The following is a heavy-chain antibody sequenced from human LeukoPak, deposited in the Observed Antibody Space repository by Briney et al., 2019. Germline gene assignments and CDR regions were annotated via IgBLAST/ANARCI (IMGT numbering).Heavy chain of an antibody. CDR3: ASLHSGWYQKYFQH. Sequence: SETLSLTCTVSGGSISSYYWSWIRQPPGKGLEWIGYIYYSGSTNYNPSLKSRVTISVDTSKSQFSLKLSSVTAADTAVYYCASLHSGWYQKYFQHWGQGTLVTVSS. D-gene: IGHD6-19*01. CDR2: IYYSGST. CDR1: GGSISSYY. J-gene: IGHJ1*01. V-gene: IGHV4-59*08.